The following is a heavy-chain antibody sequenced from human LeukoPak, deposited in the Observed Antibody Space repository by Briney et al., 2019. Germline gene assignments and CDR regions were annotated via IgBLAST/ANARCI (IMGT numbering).Heavy chain of an antibody. CDR1: GFTFSNYW. Sequence: PGGSLRLSCAASGFTFSNYWMSWVRQVPGKGLEWVSAIVGSGGSTFYADSVKGRFTLSRDNSKNTLYLQMDSLRAEDMAVYCCARAPSWFDSWAWEPWSPSPQ. CDR2: IVGSGGST. V-gene: IGHV3-23*01. J-gene: IGHJ5*01. CDR3: ARAPSWFDS.